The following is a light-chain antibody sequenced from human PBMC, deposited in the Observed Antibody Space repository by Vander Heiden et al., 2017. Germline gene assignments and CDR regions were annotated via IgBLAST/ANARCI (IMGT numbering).Light chain of an antibody. Sequence: IRMTQSPSSFSASTGDRVTITCRASQGISSYLAWYQQKPGKAPKLLIYAASTLQSGVPSRFSGSGSGTDFTLTISCLQSEDFATYYCQQYYSYPTFGQGTKVEIK. V-gene: IGKV1-8*01. J-gene: IGKJ1*01. CDR3: QQYYSYPT. CDR1: QGISSY. CDR2: AAS.